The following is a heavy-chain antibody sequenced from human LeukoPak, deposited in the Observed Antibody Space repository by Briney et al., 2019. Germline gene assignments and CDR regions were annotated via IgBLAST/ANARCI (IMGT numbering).Heavy chain of an antibody. J-gene: IGHJ4*02. CDR2: IKRKTDGGTT. CDR3: TATLGY. Sequence: GGSLRLSCAASGFTFSDAWMTWVRQAPGRGLEWVGRIKRKTDGGTTDYAAPVKGRFTISRDDSKNTLYLQMNSLKTEDTAVYYCTATLGYWGQGILVTVSS. CDR1: GFTFSDAW. V-gene: IGHV3-15*01.